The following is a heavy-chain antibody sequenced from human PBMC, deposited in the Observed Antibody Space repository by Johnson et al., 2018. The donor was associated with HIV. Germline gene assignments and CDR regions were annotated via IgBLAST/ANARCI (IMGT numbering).Heavy chain of an antibody. CDR3: AKEDPITMIPRYAFDI. J-gene: IGHJ3*02. CDR1: GFIVSNNY. Sequence: MMLVESGGGLVQPGGSLRLSCAASGFIVSNNYMNWVRQTPGKGLEWVSILHRDGTTYYADSVKGRFTISRDNSKNTLYLQMKRLRVEDTAVYYCAKEDPITMIPRYAFDIWGQGTMVTVSS. CDR2: LHRDGTT. V-gene: IGHV3-66*01. D-gene: IGHD3-22*01.